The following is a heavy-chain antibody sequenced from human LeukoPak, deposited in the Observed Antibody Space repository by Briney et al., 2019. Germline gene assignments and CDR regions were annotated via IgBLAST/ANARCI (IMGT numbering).Heavy chain of an antibody. D-gene: IGHD5-18*01. V-gene: IGHV3-30-3*01. CDR3: ARDTAMVTNYFDY. J-gene: IGHJ4*02. Sequence: PGGSLRLSCAASGFTFSSYAMHLVRQAPGKGLEWVAVISYDGSNKYYADSVKGRFTISRDNSKNTLYLQMNSLRAEDTAVYYCARDTAMVTNYFDYWGQGTLVTVSS. CDR1: GFTFSSYA. CDR2: ISYDGSNK.